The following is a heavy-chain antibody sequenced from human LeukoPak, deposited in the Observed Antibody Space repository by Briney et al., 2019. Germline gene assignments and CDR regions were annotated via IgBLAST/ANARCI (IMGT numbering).Heavy chain of an antibody. J-gene: IGHJ4*02. V-gene: IGHV1-2*02. Sequence: ASVKVSCKASGYTFTDAYIHWVRQAPGQGLEWMGWINPNSGGTNYAQKFQGRVTMTRDTSISTAYMELSRLRSDDTAVYYCARDGARSWYGEDYWGQGTLVTVSS. CDR3: ARDGARSWYGEDY. D-gene: IGHD6-13*01. CDR2: INPNSGGT. CDR1: GYTFTDAY.